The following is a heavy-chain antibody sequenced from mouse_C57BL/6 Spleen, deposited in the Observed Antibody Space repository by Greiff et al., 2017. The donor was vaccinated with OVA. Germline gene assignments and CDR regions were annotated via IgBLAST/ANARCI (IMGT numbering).Heavy chain of an antibody. Sequence: DVMLVESGGGLVKPGGSLKLSCAASGFTFSSYAMSWVRQTPEKRLEWVATISDGGSYTYYPDNVKGRFTISRDNAKNNLYLQMSHLKSEDTAMYYCARRGEAFDYWGQGTTLTVSS. CDR3: ARRGEAFDY. CDR2: ISDGGSYT. CDR1: GFTFSSYA. J-gene: IGHJ2*01. V-gene: IGHV5-4*03.